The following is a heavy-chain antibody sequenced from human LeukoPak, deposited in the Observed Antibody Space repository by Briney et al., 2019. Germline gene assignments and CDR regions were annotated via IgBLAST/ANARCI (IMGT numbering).Heavy chain of an antibody. V-gene: IGHV3-23*01. CDR3: AKPIATTGPSNFDC. J-gene: IGHJ4*02. D-gene: IGHD6-13*01. CDR1: GFTFSSYA. CDR2: ISPSGGDT. Sequence: GGSLRLSCAASGFTFSSYAMTWVRQAPGKWLEWVSDISPSGGDTYYADSVKGRFTISRDNSKNTLYLQMNSPRAEDTAVYFCAKPIATTGPSNFDCWGQGSLVTVSS.